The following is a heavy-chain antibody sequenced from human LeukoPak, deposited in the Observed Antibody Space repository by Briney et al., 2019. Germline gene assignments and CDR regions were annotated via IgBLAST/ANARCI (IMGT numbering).Heavy chain of an antibody. V-gene: IGHV3-21*01. CDR2: ISSSSSYI. CDR1: GFTFSSYN. Sequence: GGSLRLSCAASGFTFSSYNMNWVRLAPGKGLEWVSYISSSSSYIYYADSVKGRFTISRDNAKNSLFLQMNSLRAEDTAVYYCARETRVRWTDYWGQGILVTVSS. CDR3: ARETRVRWTDY. J-gene: IGHJ4*02. D-gene: IGHD5-24*01.